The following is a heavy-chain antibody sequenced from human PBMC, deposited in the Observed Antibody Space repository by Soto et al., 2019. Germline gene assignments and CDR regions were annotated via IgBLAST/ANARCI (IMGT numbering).Heavy chain of an antibody. J-gene: IGHJ4*02. CDR1: GGSFNRHT. CDR3: ARGWGYDSTDYYYAY. V-gene: IGHV1-69*01. D-gene: IGHD3-22*01. CDR2: IIPIFGTA. Sequence: QVQLVQSGAEVRKPWSSVRVSCKASGGSFNRHTISWVRQAPGQGLEWMGGIIPIFGTANHAQKFQGRVTIIADESTSTVYMELRSVRSDDTAIYYCARGWGYDSTDYYYAYWGQGTLVIVSS.